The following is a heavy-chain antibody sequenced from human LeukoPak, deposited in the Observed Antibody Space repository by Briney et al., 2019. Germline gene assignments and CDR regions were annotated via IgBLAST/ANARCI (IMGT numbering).Heavy chain of an antibody. J-gene: IGHJ4*02. Sequence: GASVKVSCKASGYTFTGYYMHWVRQAPGQGLEWMGWMNPNSGFAHYPQNFQGRLTMTRDTSISTVYMELSRLRSDDTAVYYCARGQQWLEAFDYWGLGTLVTVSS. CDR1: GYTFTGYY. D-gene: IGHD6-19*01. V-gene: IGHV1-2*02. CDR3: ARGQQWLEAFDY. CDR2: MNPNSGFA.